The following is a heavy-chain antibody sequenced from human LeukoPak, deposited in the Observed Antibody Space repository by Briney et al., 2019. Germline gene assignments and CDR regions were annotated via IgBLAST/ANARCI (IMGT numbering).Heavy chain of an antibody. CDR3: AKDRTHITMVRGVMGYYGMDV. V-gene: IGHV3-30*18. CDR2: ISYDGCNK. Sequence: GGSLRLSCAASGFTLSSYGMHWLRPAPGKGLDWVAVISYDGCNKYYADSEKGRFTICRDHSKNTLYLQMNSLRAEDPAVYYCAKDRTHITMVRGVMGYYGMDVWGKGTTVTVPS. CDR1: GFTLSSYG. D-gene: IGHD3-10*01. J-gene: IGHJ6*04.